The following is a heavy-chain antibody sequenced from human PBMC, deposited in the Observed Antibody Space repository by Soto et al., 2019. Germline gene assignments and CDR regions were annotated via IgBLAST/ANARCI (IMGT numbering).Heavy chain of an antibody. CDR2: ISYDGSNK. J-gene: IGHJ4*02. CDR1: GFTFSSYA. D-gene: IGHD6-6*01. V-gene: IGHV3-30-3*01. CDR3: ARSSSYSSPYYFDY. Sequence: GGSLRLSCAASGFTFSSYAMHWVRQAPGKGLEWVAVISYDGSNKYYADSVKGRFTISRDNSKNTLYLQMNSLRAEDTAVYYCARSSSYSSPYYFDYWGQGTLVTVSS.